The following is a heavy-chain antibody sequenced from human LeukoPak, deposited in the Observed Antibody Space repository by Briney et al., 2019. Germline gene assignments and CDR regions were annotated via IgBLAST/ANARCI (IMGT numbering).Heavy chain of an antibody. D-gene: IGHD3-9*01. V-gene: IGHV1-3*04. Sequence: ASVKVSCKASGYTFTTAGIHWVRQAPGQRLEWMGWINTDTGNTKFSQKFQDRVTITEDTSASIVYMELNSLRSEDTAVYYCARIPRNWFFDYWGQGTLVTVSS. J-gene: IGHJ4*02. CDR2: INTDTGNT. CDR1: GYTFTTAG. CDR3: ARIPRNWFFDY.